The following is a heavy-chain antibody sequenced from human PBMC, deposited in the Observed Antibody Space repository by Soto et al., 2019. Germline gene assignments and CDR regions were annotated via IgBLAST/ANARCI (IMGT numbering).Heavy chain of an antibody. CDR2: ISYIGDT. D-gene: IGHD2-2*01. CDR3: ARDAGYQHTGAFYI. CDR1: GGSISTYY. V-gene: IGHV4-59*01. J-gene: IGHJ3*02. Sequence: SETLSLTCAISGGSISTYYWSWVRQPPGKGLEWIGYISYIGDTNYKPSLKSRVTISVDTSKKQFSLRLTSLPPADTAVYYCARDAGYQHTGAFYIWGQESMVTVSS.